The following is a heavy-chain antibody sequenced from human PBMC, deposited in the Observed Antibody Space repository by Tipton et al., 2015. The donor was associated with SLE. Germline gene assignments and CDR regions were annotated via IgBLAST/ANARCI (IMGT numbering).Heavy chain of an antibody. CDR1: GYSFTSYW. D-gene: IGHD3-3*01. Sequence: QLVQSGAEVKKPGESLKISCKASGYSFTSYWIGWVRQMPGKGLEWIGIIYPADSDIRYSPSFQGQVTISADKSISTAYLQWSSLKASDSAMYYCARRDYDFWSGYHMPFDYWGQGTLVTVSS. CDR3: ARRDYDFWSGYHMPFDY. V-gene: IGHV5-51*01. CDR2: IYPADSDI. J-gene: IGHJ4*02.